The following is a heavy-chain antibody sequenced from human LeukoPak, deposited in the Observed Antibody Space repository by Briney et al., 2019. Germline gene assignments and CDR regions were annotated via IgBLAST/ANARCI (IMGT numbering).Heavy chain of an antibody. J-gene: IGHJ3*02. CDR3: ARDLRYGAFDI. CDR1: GFTVSSNY. Sequence: PGGSLRLSCAASGFTVSSNYMSWVRQAPGKGLEWVSVTYSGGSTYYADSVKGRFTISRDNPKNTLYLQMNSLRAEDTALYYCARDLRYGAFDIWAKGQWSPSLQ. CDR2: TYSGGST. V-gene: IGHV3-53*01. D-gene: IGHD5-18*01.